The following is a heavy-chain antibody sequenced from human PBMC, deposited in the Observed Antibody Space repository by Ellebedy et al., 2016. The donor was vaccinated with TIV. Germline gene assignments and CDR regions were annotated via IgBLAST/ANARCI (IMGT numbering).Heavy chain of an antibody. V-gene: IGHV3-49*04. J-gene: IGHJ6*02. CDR3: ARSGRMDV. CDR1: GFTLRDYG. CDR2: FRGIHYGGTT. Sequence: PGGSLRLSFTASGFTLRDYGVSWVRKAPGKGLEWVGFFRGIHYGGTTEYAASVKGRFTISRDDSKGIAYLQMNSLKTEDTAVYYCARSGRMDVWGQGTTVAVSS. D-gene: IGHD6-25*01.